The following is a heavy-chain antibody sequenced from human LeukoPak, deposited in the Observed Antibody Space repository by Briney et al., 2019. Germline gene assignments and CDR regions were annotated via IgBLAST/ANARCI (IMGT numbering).Heavy chain of an antibody. J-gene: IGHJ4*02. Sequence: SETLSLTCTVSVVSMSGYYWSWIRQPPGKGLEWIGYIYYSGNTNYNPSLKSRVTMSVDTSKNQFSLKLSSVTAADTAVYYCARGRGDYDFGYWGQGTLVTVSS. D-gene: IGHD4-17*01. CDR2: IYYSGNT. V-gene: IGHV4-59*12. CDR1: VVSMSGYY. CDR3: ARGRGDYDFGY.